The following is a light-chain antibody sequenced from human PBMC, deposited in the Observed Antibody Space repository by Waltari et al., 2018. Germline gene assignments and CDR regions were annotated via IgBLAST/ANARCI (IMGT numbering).Light chain of an antibody. V-gene: IGKV3-20*01. J-gene: IGKJ4*01. CDR3: HLSGGSPRT. CDR2: GAS. Sequence: ESVLTQSPGTLSLSPGERATLSCRATQTVANTYLHWYQLKPGQAPRRLSYGASSRATGIPDRFSGSGSGTDFTLTISRLEPEDFAVYYCHLSGGSPRTFGGGTKVEIK. CDR1: QTVANTY.